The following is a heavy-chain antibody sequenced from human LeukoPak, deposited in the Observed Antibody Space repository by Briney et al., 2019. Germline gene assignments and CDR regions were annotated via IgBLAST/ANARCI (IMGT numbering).Heavy chain of an antibody. D-gene: IGHD3-22*01. CDR3: ARHALDYYDSSGYYSYFDY. J-gene: IGHJ4*02. CDR2: IYYSGST. Sequence: SETLSLTCTVSGGSISSYYWSWIRQPPGKGLERIGYIYYSGSTNYNPSLKSRVTISVDTSKNQFSLKLSSVTAADTAVYYCARHALDYYDSSGYYSYFDYWGQGTLVTVSS. V-gene: IGHV4-59*08. CDR1: GGSISSYY.